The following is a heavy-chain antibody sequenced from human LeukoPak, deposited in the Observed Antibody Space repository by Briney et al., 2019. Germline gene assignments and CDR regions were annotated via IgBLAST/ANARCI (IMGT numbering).Heavy chain of an antibody. V-gene: IGHV4-59*01. Sequence: SETLSLTCTVSGGSISSYYWSWIRQPPGKGLEWIGYIYYSGSTNYNPSLKSRVTISVDTSKNQFSLKLSSVTAADTAVYYCARGVRGVTLYYYYYYMDVWGKGTTVTISS. D-gene: IGHD3-10*01. CDR1: GGSISSYY. CDR3: ARGVRGVTLYYYYYYMDV. CDR2: IYYSGST. J-gene: IGHJ6*03.